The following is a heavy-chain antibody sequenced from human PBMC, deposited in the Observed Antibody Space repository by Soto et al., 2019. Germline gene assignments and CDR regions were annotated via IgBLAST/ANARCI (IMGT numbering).Heavy chain of an antibody. J-gene: IGHJ6*02. D-gene: IGHD3-22*01. CDR1: GFTFSSYA. V-gene: IGHV3-23*01. CDR3: AKDGLSYDRSGPPSPNYYYGMDV. CDR2: ISGSGGSA. Sequence: GGSLRLSCAASGFTFSSYAMSWVRQAPGKGLEWVSAISGSGGSAYYADSVKGRFTISRDNSKNTLYLQMNSLRAEDTAVYYCAKDGLSYDRSGPPSPNYYYGMDVWGQGTTDTVSS.